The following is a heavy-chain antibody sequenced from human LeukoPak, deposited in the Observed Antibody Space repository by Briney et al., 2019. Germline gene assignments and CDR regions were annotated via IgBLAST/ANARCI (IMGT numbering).Heavy chain of an antibody. J-gene: IGHJ4*02. V-gene: IGHV3-49*04. Sequence: GGSLRLSCAASGFTFDDYAMSWVRQAPGKGLQWVGFIRSKAFDETTEYAASVKGRFTISRDDSKSIAYLQMNSLKIEDTAVYYCASSFGQLSFFDYWGQGALVTVSS. CDR3: ASSFGQLSFFDY. D-gene: IGHD3-10*01. CDR1: GFTFDDYA. CDR2: IRSKAFDETT.